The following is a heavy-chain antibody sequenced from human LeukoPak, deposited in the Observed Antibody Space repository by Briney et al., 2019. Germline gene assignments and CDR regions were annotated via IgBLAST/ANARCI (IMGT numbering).Heavy chain of an antibody. Sequence: GGSLRLSCAASGFTFSSYWMSWVRQAPGKGLEWVANIKQDGSEKYYVDSVKGRFTISRDNAKNSLYLQMNSLRAEDTAVYYCARDRGVVGIAVAGTTARDYYYMDVWGKGTTVTVSS. CDR1: GFTFSSYW. CDR2: IKQDGSEK. CDR3: ARDRGVVGIAVAGTTARDYYYMDV. D-gene: IGHD6-19*01. J-gene: IGHJ6*03. V-gene: IGHV3-7*01.